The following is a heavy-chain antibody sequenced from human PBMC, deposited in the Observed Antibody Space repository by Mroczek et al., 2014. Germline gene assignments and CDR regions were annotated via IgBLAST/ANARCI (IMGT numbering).Heavy chain of an antibody. CDR3: DERLGSILEWLLFEGGPTNNWFDP. CDR1: GFTFSSYA. Sequence: VQLVQSGGRLGTDLGGSLRLSCAASGFTFSSYAMSWVRQAPGKGLEWVSAISGSGGSTYYADSVKGRFTISRDNSKNTLYLQMNSLRAEDTAVYYCDERLGSILEWLLFEGGPTNNWFDPWGQGTLVTVSS. D-gene: IGHD3-3*01. V-gene: IGHV3-23*04. CDR2: ISGSGGST. J-gene: IGHJ5*02.